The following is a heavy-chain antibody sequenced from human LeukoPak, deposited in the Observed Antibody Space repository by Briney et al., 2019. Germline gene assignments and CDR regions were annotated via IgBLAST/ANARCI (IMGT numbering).Heavy chain of an antibody. CDR2: ISYDGSNK. Sequence: GGSLRLSCAASGFTFSSYGMHWVRQAPGKGLEWVAIISYDGSNKYYVDSVKGRFTISTDNSKNVLFLQMNSLRAEDTAVYYCAKDFDFWSGVGNYWGQGTLVTVSS. CDR3: AKDFDFWSGVGNY. CDR1: GFTFSSYG. D-gene: IGHD3-3*01. V-gene: IGHV3-30*18. J-gene: IGHJ4*02.